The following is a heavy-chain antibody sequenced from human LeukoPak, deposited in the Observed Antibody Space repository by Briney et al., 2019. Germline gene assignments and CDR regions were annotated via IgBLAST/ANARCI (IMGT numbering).Heavy chain of an antibody. Sequence: SGGSLRLSCAASGFTFSSYAMSWVRQAPGKGLEWVSAISGSGGSTYYADSVKGRFTISRDNSKNTLYLQMNSLRAEDTAVYYCAKDPGGYGDYEDYWGQGTLVTVSS. J-gene: IGHJ4*02. CDR3: AKDPGGYGDYEDY. CDR1: GFTFSSYA. V-gene: IGHV3-23*01. D-gene: IGHD4-17*01. CDR2: ISGSGGST.